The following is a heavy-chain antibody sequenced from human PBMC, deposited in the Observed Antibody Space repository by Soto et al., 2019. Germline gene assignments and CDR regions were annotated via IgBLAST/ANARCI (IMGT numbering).Heavy chain of an antibody. J-gene: IGHJ5*02. CDR2: IIPIFGTA. CDR3: ARADRDRGPYGDYENWFDP. Sequence: ASVKVSCKASGGTFSSYAISWVRQAPGQGLEWMGGIIPIFGTANYAQKFQGRVTITADESTSTAYMELSSLRSEDTAVYYCARADRDRGPYGDYENWFDPWGQGTLVTVSS. CDR1: GGTFSSYA. V-gene: IGHV1-69*13. D-gene: IGHD4-17*01.